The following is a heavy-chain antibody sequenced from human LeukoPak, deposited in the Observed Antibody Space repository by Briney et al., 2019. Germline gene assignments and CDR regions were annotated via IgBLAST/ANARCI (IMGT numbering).Heavy chain of an antibody. CDR2: IYTSGST. V-gene: IGHV4-4*09. CDR1: GGFISSYY. Sequence: SETLSLTCTVSGGFISSYYWSWIRQPPGKGLEWIGYIYTSGSTNYNPSLKSRVTISVDTSKNQFSLKLSSVTAADTAVYYCARQVYSGYFDYWGQGTLVTVSS. J-gene: IGHJ4*02. CDR3: ARQVYSGYFDY. D-gene: IGHD5-12*01.